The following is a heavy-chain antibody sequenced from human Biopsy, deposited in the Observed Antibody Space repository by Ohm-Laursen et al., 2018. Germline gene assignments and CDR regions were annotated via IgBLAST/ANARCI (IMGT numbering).Heavy chain of an antibody. D-gene: IGHD3-22*01. CDR1: GESFNGYY. CDR2: INHSGRT. Sequence: GTLSLTCPVYGESFNGYYWSWICQTPGKGLEWIGEINHSGRTNYNPSLKSRVTISVDTSKNKFSLKVRSVTAADTAVYYCVRGVDYYDPYHYYALDVWGQGTTVTVSS. V-gene: IGHV4-34*01. CDR3: VRGVDYYDPYHYYALDV. J-gene: IGHJ6*02.